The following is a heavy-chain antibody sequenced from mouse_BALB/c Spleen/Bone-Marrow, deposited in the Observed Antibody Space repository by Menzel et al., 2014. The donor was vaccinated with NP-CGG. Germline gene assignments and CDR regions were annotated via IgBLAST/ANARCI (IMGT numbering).Heavy chain of an antibody. CDR3: ARWEYYAMDY. V-gene: IGHV14-3*02. D-gene: IGHD4-1*01. Sequence: EVQLQESGAELVKPGASVKLSCTASGFNIKDAYMHWVKQRPEQGLEWIGRIGPANGNTKYDPKFQGKATITADTSSNTAYLQLSSLTSEDTAVYYCARWEYYAMDYWGQGTSVTASS. CDR2: IGPANGNT. CDR1: GFNIKDAY. J-gene: IGHJ4*01.